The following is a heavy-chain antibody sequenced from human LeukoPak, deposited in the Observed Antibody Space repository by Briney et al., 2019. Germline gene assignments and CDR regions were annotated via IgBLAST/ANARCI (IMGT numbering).Heavy chain of an antibody. CDR1: GYTFTGYY. CDR2: INPNSGGT. CDR3: AREKRDGYNLLFDY. D-gene: IGHD5-24*01. Sequence: ASVKVSCKASGYTFTGYYMHWVRQASGQGLEWMGRINPNSGGTNYAQKFQGRVTMTRDTSISTAYMELSRLRSDDTAVYYCAREKRDGYNLLFDYWGQGTLVTVSS. J-gene: IGHJ4*02. V-gene: IGHV1-2*06.